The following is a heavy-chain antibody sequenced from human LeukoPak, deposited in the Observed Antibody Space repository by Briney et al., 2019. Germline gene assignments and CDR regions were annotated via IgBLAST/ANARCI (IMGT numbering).Heavy chain of an antibody. D-gene: IGHD1-14*01. CDR3: ARGVEPLAANTLAY. V-gene: IGHV3-53*01. CDR2: LYSDGNT. Sequence: GGSLRLSCAASGFTVITNDMTWVRQAPGKGLEWVSVLYSDGNTKYADSVQGRSTISRDNSKNALYLEMNSLSPDDTAVYYCARGVEPLAANTLAYWGQGTLVTVSS. J-gene: IGHJ4*02. CDR1: GFTVITND.